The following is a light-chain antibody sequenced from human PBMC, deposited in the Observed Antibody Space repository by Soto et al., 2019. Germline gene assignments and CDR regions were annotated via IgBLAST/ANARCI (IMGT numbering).Light chain of an antibody. CDR3: QQYNSYLYT. J-gene: IGKJ2*01. V-gene: IGKV1-5*01. Sequence: DIQLTQSPSTLSASVGDTVTVTCRASQSISSWLAWYQQKPGKAPKLLIYDASSLESGVPSRFSGSGSGTEFTLTISSLQPDDFATYYCQQYNSYLYTFGQGTKVDI. CDR1: QSISSW. CDR2: DAS.